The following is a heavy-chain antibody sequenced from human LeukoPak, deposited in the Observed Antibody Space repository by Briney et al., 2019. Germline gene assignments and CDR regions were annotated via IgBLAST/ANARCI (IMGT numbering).Heavy chain of an antibody. Sequence: ASVKVSCKASGYTFTSYYMHWVRQAPGQGLEWMGMINPSGGSTSYAQKFQGRVTMTTDTSTSTAYMELRILRSDDTAVYYCAREFRGGDPFDYWGQGTLVTVSS. CDR1: GYTFTSYY. CDR2: INPSGGST. J-gene: IGHJ4*02. D-gene: IGHD3-16*01. CDR3: AREFRGGDPFDY. V-gene: IGHV1-46*01.